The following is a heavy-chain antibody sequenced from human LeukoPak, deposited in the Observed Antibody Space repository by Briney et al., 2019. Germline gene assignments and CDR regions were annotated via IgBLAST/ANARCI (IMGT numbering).Heavy chain of an antibody. CDR3: AKDRYSSPRYFDY. D-gene: IGHD6-19*01. Sequence: GGSLRLSCVASGFTFSSYAMHWVRQAPGKGLEWVAVISYDGSNKYYADSVKGRFTISRDNSKNTLYLQMNSLRAEDTALYHCAKDRYSSPRYFDYWGQGTLVTVSS. CDR1: GFTFSSYA. V-gene: IGHV3-30-3*01. CDR2: ISYDGSNK. J-gene: IGHJ4*02.